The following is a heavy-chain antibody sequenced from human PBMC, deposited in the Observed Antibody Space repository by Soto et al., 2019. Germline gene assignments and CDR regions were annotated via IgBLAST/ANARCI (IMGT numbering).Heavy chain of an antibody. Sequence: QVHLVQSGAEVKKPGSSVKVSCKASGYTFTSYGITWVRQAPGQGLEWMGWISAHNGNTDYAQKLQGRVIVTRDTSTSTAYMELRSLRSDDTAVYYCARGRYGDYWGQGALVTVSS. J-gene: IGHJ4*02. CDR2: ISAHNGNT. CDR3: ARGRYGDY. D-gene: IGHD1-1*01. CDR1: GYTFTSYG. V-gene: IGHV1-18*01.